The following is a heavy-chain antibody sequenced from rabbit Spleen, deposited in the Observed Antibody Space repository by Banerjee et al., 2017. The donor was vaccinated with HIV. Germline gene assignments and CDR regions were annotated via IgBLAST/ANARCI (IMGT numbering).Heavy chain of an antibody. D-gene: IGHD2-1*01. Sequence: EQLEESGGGLVKPEGSLTLTCKASGFSFSDRDVMCWVRQAPGKGLEWIACNYAGGDGNTAYASWAKGRFTISKTSSTTVTLQMTSLTASDTATYFCVRGYDDYGDYTRLDLWGPGPWSPS. V-gene: IGHV1S45*01. CDR2: NYAGGDGNT. CDR3: VRGYDDYGDYTRLDL. J-gene: IGHJ3*01. CDR1: GFSFSDRDV.